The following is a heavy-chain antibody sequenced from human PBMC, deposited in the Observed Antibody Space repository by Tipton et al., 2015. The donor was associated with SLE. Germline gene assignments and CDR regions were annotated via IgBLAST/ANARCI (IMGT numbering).Heavy chain of an antibody. CDR1: GGSFSGYY. J-gene: IGHJ4*02. CDR3: ARDRDGFSGYEYY. Sequence: TLSLTCAVYGGSFSGYYWSWIRQPPGKGLEWIGEINHSGTTNYNPSLKSRVTISVDSSKNQFSLKLSSLTAADTAVYYCARDRDGFSGYEYYWGQGTLVTVSS. CDR2: INHSGTT. D-gene: IGHD5-12*01. V-gene: IGHV4-34*01.